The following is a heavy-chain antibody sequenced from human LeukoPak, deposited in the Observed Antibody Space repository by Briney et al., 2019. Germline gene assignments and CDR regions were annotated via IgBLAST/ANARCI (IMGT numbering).Heavy chain of an antibody. CDR1: GFTFGSHG. V-gene: IGHV3-33*01. Sequence: GGSLRLSCAASGFTFGSHGMHWVRQAPGRGLEWVAVIWYDGTNKYYADSVKGRFTISRDNSKNTLYLQMNSLRAEDAAVYFCAREGYSGSYYSDYWGQGTLVTVSS. D-gene: IGHD1-26*01. CDR2: IWYDGTNK. J-gene: IGHJ4*02. CDR3: AREGYSGSYYSDY.